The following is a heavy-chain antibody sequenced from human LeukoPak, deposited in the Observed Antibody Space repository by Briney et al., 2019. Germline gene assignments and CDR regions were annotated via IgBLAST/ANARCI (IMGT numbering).Heavy chain of an antibody. V-gene: IGHV3-30*02. CDR1: GFTFSSYG. CDR2: IRYDGSNK. Sequence: GGSLRLSCAASGFTFSSYGMHWVRQAPGKGLEWVAFIRYDGSNKYYADSVKGRFTISRDNSKNTLYLQMNSLRAEDTAVYYCAKDRLGGLPIRDFDYWGQGTLVTVSS. CDR3: AKDRLGGLPIRDFDY. D-gene: IGHD3-16*01. J-gene: IGHJ4*02.